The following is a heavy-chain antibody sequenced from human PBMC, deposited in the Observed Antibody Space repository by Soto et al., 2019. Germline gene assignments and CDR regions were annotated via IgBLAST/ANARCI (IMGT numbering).Heavy chain of an antibody. CDR2: ISGSGGST. Sequence: GGSLRLSCAASGFTFSSYAMSWVRQAPGKGLEWVSAISGSGGSTYYADSVKGRFTISRDSAKNSLYLQMNSLRAEDTAVYYCARGRSFNQNMDYWGQGNLVTVSS. CDR3: ARGRSFNQNMDY. D-gene: IGHD2-15*01. CDR1: GFTFSSYA. V-gene: IGHV3-23*01. J-gene: IGHJ4*02.